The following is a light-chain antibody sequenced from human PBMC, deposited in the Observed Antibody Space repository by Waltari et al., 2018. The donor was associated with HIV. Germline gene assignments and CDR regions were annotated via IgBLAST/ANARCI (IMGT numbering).Light chain of an antibody. J-gene: IGLJ1*01. CDR1: SPNIGSNY. CDR2: TNN. CDR3: ATWDDSLSGYV. Sequence: QSVLTQPPSASGTPGQRVTIPCSGSSPNIGSNYVYWYQQLPGAAPKLLIYTNNQRPSGVPDRFSGSKSGTSASLAITGLRSEDEADYYCATWDDSLSGYVFGTGTKVTVL. V-gene: IGLV1-47*01.